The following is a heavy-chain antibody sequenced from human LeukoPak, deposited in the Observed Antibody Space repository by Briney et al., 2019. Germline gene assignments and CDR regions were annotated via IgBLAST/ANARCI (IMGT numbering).Heavy chain of an antibody. CDR1: GYTFTERG. CDR2: ISATSGNT. V-gene: IGHV1-18*01. D-gene: IGHD6-19*01. J-gene: IGHJ5*02. CDR3: GKGSAGWSRDP. Sequence: ASVKVSCKASGYTFTERGISWMRHVPGQGLEWMGWISATSGNTYYAQTFQDRVTMTTDASTSTAYMELRDLTADDTAVYYCGKGSAGWSRDPWGQGTLVTVSS.